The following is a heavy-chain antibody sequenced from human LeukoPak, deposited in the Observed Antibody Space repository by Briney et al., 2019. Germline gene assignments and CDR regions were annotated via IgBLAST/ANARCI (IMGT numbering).Heavy chain of an antibody. V-gene: IGHV4-34*01. D-gene: IGHD2-2*01. CDR1: GASISSDY. CDR2: INHSGST. CDR3: ASHPFTYCSSTSCNWFDP. J-gene: IGHJ5*02. Sequence: SETLSLTCTVSGASISSDYWSWIRQPPGKGLEWIGEINHSGSTNYNPSLKSRVTISVDTSKNQFSLKLSSVTAADTAVFYCASHPFTYCSSTSCNWFDPWGQGTLVTVSS.